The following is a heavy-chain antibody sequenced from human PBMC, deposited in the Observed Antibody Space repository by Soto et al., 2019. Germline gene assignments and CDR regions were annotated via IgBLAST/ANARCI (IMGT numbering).Heavy chain of an antibody. D-gene: IGHD2-15*01. CDR2: IIPIFGTA. V-gene: IGHV1-69*01. CDR1: GGTFSSYA. J-gene: IGHJ6*02. CDR3: ARGVVVVAATPYYYYGMDV. Sequence: QVPLVQSGAEVKKPGSSVKVSCKASGGTFSSYAISWVRQAPGQGLEWMGGIIPIFGTANYAQKFQGRVTITADESTSTAYMELSSLRSEDTAVYYCARGVVVVAATPYYYYGMDVWGQGTTVTVSS.